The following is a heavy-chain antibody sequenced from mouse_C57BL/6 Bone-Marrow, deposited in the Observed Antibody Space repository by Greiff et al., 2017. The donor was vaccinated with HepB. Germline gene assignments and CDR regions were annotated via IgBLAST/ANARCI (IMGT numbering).Heavy chain of an antibody. CDR3: ARQELGSFAY. Sequence: EVMLVESGGGLVQPGGSLKLSCAASGFTFSDYYMYWVRQTPEKRLEWVAYISNGGGSTYYPDTVKGRFTISRDNAKNTLYLQMSRLKSEDTAMYYCARQELGSFAYWGQGTLVTVSA. CDR2: ISNGGGST. CDR1: GFTFSDYY. V-gene: IGHV5-12*01. J-gene: IGHJ3*01. D-gene: IGHD4-1*01.